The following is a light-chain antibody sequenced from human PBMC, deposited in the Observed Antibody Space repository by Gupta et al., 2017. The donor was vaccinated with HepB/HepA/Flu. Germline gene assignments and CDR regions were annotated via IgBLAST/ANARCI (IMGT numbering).Light chain of an antibody. CDR2: WAS. CDR3: QQYYSTPYT. J-gene: IGKJ2*01. CDR1: QSFLYSSNNKNY. V-gene: IGKV4-1*01. Sequence: DIVMTQTPASLAAFPGERATINCKSRQSFLYSSNNKNYLAWCQQKPGQPPKLLIYWASTRESGVPDRFSGSGSGTDFTLTISSLQAEDVAVYYCQQYYSTPYTFGQGTKLEIK.